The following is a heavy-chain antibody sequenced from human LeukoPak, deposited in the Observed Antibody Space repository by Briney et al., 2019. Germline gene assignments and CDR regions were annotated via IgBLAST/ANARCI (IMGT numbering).Heavy chain of an antibody. CDR2: INHNGNVN. CDR3: ARGGGLDV. Sequence: GGSLRLSCAASGFTSSSYWMNWARQAPGKGLEWVASINHNGNVNYYVDSVKGRFTIARDNAKNSLYLQMSNLRAEDTAVYFCARGGGLDVWGQGATVTVSS. D-gene: IGHD3-16*01. J-gene: IGHJ6*02. CDR1: GFTSSSYW. V-gene: IGHV3-7*03.